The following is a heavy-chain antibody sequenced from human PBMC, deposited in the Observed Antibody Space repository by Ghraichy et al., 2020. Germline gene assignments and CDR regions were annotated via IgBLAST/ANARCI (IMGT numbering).Heavy chain of an antibody. CDR2: IKKDGREK. V-gene: IGHV3-7*03. CDR3: ARGGDYLDY. J-gene: IGHJ4*02. CDR1: GFSFSSYW. Sequence: GGSLRLSCAASGFSFSSYWMNWVRQAPGKGLEWVANIKKDGREKYYVDSMKGRFTISRDNAKNSLYLQMNSLRAEDTAVYYCARGGDYLDYWGLGTLVTVSS. D-gene: IGHD4-17*01.